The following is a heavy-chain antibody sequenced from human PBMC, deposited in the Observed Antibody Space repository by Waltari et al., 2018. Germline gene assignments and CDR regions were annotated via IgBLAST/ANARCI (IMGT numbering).Heavy chain of an antibody. CDR1: GFTVSSSY. Sequence: EVQLVETGGGLIQPGGSLRLSCAASGFTVSSSYMSWVRQAPGKGLEWVSVIYSGGNTYYADSVKGRFTISRDNSKNTVYLQMNSLRAEDTAKYYCARGYDFWSGYSFDYWGQGTLVTVSS. CDR2: IYSGGNT. CDR3: ARGYDFWSGYSFDY. D-gene: IGHD3-3*01. V-gene: IGHV3-53*02. J-gene: IGHJ4*02.